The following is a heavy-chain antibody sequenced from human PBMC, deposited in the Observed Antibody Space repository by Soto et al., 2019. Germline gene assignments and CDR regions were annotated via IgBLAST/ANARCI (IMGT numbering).Heavy chain of an antibody. Sequence: PGGSLRLSCAASGFTVSSNYMSWVRQAPGKRLEWVTVIYSGGSTYYADSVKGRFTISRDNSKNTLYFQMNCLRAEDTALYYCARISLNDFWSGYFPRDYYYYGMDVWGQGTTVTVSS. CDR2: IYSGGST. D-gene: IGHD3-3*01. J-gene: IGHJ6*02. CDR3: ARISLNDFWSGYFPRDYYYYGMDV. CDR1: GFTVSSNY. V-gene: IGHV3-66*01.